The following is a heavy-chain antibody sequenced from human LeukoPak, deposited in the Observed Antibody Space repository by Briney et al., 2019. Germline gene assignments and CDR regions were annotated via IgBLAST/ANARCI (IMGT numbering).Heavy chain of an antibody. CDR1: GFTISNYW. V-gene: IGHV3-74*03. CDR2: IHPDGSIT. Sequence: GGSLRLSCVGSGFTISNYWMHWVRQAPGTGLVWVSRIHPDGSITTYADSVKGRFTISRDNAKNSLYPQMNSLRAEDTAVYNCARIGYSSSSLDFWGRGTLVTVSS. J-gene: IGHJ4*02. D-gene: IGHD6-6*01. CDR3: ARIGYSSSSLDF.